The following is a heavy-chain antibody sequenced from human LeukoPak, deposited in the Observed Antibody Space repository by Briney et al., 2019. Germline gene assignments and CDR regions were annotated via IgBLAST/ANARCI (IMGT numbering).Heavy chain of an antibody. D-gene: IGHD3-10*01. CDR3: ARHPLQWHYYGSGAVAFDI. Sequence: SETLSLTCAVYGGSFSGYYWSWIRQPPGKGLEWIGEINHSGSTNYNPSLKSRVTISVDTSKNQFSLKLSSVTAADTAVYYCARHPLQWHYYGSGAVAFDIWGQGTMVTVSS. CDR2: INHSGST. J-gene: IGHJ3*02. CDR1: GGSFSGYY. V-gene: IGHV4-34*01.